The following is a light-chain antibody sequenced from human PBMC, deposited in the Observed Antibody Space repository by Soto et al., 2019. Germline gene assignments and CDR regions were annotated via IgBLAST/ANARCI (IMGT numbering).Light chain of an antibody. Sequence: EIVLTHSPCTLSLSPVERATLSCSASQSVSSSYLAWYQQKPGQAPRLLIYGASSRATGIPDRFSGSGSGTDFTLTISRLEPEDFAVYYCQQYGSSPQTFGQGTKVDIK. V-gene: IGKV3-20*01. CDR3: QQYGSSPQT. CDR2: GAS. CDR1: QSVSSSY. J-gene: IGKJ1*01.